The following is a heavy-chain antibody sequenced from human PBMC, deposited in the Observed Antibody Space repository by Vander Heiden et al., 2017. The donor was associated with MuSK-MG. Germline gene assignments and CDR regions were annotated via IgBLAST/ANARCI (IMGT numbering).Heavy chain of an antibody. D-gene: IGHD2-2*01. CDR3: VKGLGYCSSASCYEDY. CDR1: GFPVSSYA. Sequence: EVQLLESGGGLVQPGGSLRLPCAAPGFPVSSYARDWVRQAPGKGLEGVAVFVGSGGGIYYADSVKGRFIVSRDNSKNTLSLQMSSLRAEDTAVYFCVKGLGYCSSASCYEDYWGQGTLVTVSS. CDR2: FVGSGGGI. V-gene: IGHV3-23*01. J-gene: IGHJ4*02.